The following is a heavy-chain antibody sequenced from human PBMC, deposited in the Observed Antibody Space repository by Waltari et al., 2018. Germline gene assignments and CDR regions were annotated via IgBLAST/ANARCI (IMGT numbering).Heavy chain of an antibody. Sequence: QVQLVQSGAEVKKPGASVKVSCKASGYTSTDYYIHWVRQAPGQGLEWMGWINPNTGGTNSPQKFQGRVTMTRDTSISTAYMELSRLRSDDTAAYYCAREGYNYAVDIWGQGTLVTVSS. V-gene: IGHV1-2*02. J-gene: IGHJ4*02. CDR2: INPNTGGT. D-gene: IGHD5-18*01. CDR3: AREGYNYAVDI. CDR1: GYTSTDYY.